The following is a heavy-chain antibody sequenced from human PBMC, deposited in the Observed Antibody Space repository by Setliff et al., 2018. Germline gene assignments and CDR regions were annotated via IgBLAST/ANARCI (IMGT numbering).Heavy chain of an antibody. Sequence: GGSLRLSCAAAGFSFSDYYMSWVRQAPGKGLEWISKISGSGITIYYADSVRGRFTISRDNSKTTLFLQMNNLRPEDTGIYYCAKEVMGLHLSGLDYWGQGNLVTVSS. V-gene: IGHV3-11*04. CDR1: GFSFSDYY. CDR2: ISGSGITI. CDR3: AKEVMGLHLSGLDY. J-gene: IGHJ4*02. D-gene: IGHD5-12*01.